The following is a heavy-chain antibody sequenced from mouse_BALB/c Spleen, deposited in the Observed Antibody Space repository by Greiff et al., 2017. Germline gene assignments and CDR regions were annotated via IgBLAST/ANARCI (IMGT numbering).Heavy chain of an antibody. V-gene: IGHV1-9*01. CDR1: GYTFSSYW. CDR3: ARARYYGSSYFDY. D-gene: IGHD1-1*01. Sequence: QVQLQQSGAELMKPGASVKISCKATGYTFSSYWIEWVKQRPGHGLEWIGEILPGSGSTNYNEKFKGKATFTADTSSNTAYMQLSSLTSEDSAVYYCARARYYGSSYFDYWGQGTTLTVSS. CDR2: ILPGSGST. J-gene: IGHJ2*01.